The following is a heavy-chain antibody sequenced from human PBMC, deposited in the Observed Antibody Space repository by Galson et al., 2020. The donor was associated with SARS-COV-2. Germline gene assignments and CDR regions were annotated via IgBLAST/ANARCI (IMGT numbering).Heavy chain of an antibody. V-gene: IGHV4-39*07. Sequence: SETLSLTCTVSGGSISSSYYYWGWIRQPPGKGLEWIGSVYYSGNTYYNPSLQSRVTISVDTSKNRLSLKLTSVTAADTAVYFCARAPPQYSSGRTWFDPWGQGTLVTVSS. D-gene: IGHD6-19*01. CDR3: ARAPPQYSSGRTWFDP. CDR1: GGSISSSYYY. CDR2: VYYSGNT. J-gene: IGHJ5*02.